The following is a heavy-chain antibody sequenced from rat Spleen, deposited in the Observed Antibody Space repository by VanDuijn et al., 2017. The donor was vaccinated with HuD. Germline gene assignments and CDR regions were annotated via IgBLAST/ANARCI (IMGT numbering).Heavy chain of an antibody. CDR1: GFTFSDYY. V-gene: IGHV5-29*01. CDR3: ARFLVGGPLAY. D-gene: IGHD1-1*01. Sequence: EVQLVESDGGLVQPGRSLKLSCAASGFTFSDYYMAWVRQAPTKGLEWVATISYDGSSTYYRDSVKGRFTISRDNAKSTLYLQMDSLRSEDTATYYCARFLVGGPLAYWGQGTLVTVSS. J-gene: IGHJ3*01. CDR2: ISYDGSST.